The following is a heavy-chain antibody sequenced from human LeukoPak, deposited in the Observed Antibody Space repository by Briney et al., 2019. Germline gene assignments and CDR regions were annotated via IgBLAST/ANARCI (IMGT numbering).Heavy chain of an antibody. CDR2: INHSGST. Sequence: PSETLSLTCAVYGGSFSGYYWSWIRQPPGKGLEWIGEINHSGSTNYNPSLKSRVTISVDTSKNQFSLKLSSVTAADTAVYYCARVLYDFWSGYRVHDYWGQGTLVTVSS. J-gene: IGHJ4*02. D-gene: IGHD3-3*01. V-gene: IGHV4-34*01. CDR1: GGSFSGYY. CDR3: ARVLYDFWSGYRVHDY.